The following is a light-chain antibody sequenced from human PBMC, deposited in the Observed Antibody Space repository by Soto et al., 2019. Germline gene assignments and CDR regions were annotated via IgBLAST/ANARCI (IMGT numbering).Light chain of an antibody. J-gene: IGKJ2*01. CDR3: QQCHDAQYT. CDR1: QSISSSY. Sequence: EIVLTQSPGTLSLSPGERATLSCRASQSISSSYLAWYQQKPGQAPRVIIYGASNRATGIPYRFSGSGSGTDFTFTISRLQPEDFALYYCQQCHDAQYTFDQVTKLEIK. V-gene: IGKV3-20*01. CDR2: GAS.